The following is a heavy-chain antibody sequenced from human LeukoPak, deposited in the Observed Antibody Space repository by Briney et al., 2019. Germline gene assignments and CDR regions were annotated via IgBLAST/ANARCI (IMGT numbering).Heavy chain of an antibody. CDR3: AKFSGTIETIDY. CDR1: GFTFSSYA. D-gene: IGHD1-1*01. Sequence: GGSLRLSCAASGFTFSSYAMHWVRQAPGKGLEWVAFIRYDGSNKYYADSVKGRFTISRDNSKNTLYLQMNSLRAKDTAVYYCAKFSGTIETIDYWGQGTLVTVSS. CDR2: IRYDGSNK. J-gene: IGHJ4*02. V-gene: IGHV3-30*02.